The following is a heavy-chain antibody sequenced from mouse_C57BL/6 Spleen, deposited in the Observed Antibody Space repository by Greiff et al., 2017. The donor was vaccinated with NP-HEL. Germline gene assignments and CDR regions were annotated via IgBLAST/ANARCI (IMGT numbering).Heavy chain of an antibody. V-gene: IGHV1-64*01. J-gene: IGHJ3*01. CDR3: ARCYGSSSAWFAY. CDR2: IHPNSGST. Sequence: QVQLQQPVAELVKPGASVKLSCKASGYTFTSYWMHWVKQRPGQGLEWIGMIHPNSGSTNYNEKFKSKATLTVDKSSSTAYMQLSSLTSEDSAVYYCARCYGSSSAWFAYWGQGTLVTVSA. D-gene: IGHD1-1*01. CDR1: GYTFTSYW.